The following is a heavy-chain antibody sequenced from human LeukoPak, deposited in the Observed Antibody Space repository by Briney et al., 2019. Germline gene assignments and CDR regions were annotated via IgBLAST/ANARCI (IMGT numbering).Heavy chain of an antibody. CDR3: AKPPSKFYSNYHFDY. J-gene: IGHJ4*02. CDR1: GFTFSSYA. D-gene: IGHD4-11*01. Sequence: PGGSLRLSCAASGFTFSSYAMSWVRQAPGEGLEWVSAISGSGGSTYYADSVKGRFTISRDNSKNTLYLQMNSLRAEDTAVYYCAKPPSKFYSNYHFDYWGQGTLVTVSS. V-gene: IGHV3-23*01. CDR2: ISGSGGST.